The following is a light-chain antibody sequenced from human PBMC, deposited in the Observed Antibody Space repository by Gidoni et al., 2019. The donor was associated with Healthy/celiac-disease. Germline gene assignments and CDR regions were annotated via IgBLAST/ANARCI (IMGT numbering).Light chain of an antibody. Sequence: DIQMTQSLSSLSASVGDRVTITCRASQGISNSLAWYQQKPGKAPKLLLYAASRLESGVPSRFNGSGSGTDYTLTISSLQPEDFATYYCQQYYSTPTFGGGTKVEIK. CDR2: AAS. J-gene: IGKJ4*01. CDR3: QQYYSTPT. V-gene: IGKV1-NL1*01. CDR1: QGISNS.